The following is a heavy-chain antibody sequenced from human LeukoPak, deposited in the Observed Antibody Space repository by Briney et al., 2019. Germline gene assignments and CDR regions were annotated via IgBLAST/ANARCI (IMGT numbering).Heavy chain of an antibody. CDR2: FNPNSGGT. V-gene: IGHV1-2*02. CDR3: AREYSSSWSYYFDY. CDR1: GYTFTGYY. J-gene: IGHJ4*02. Sequence: GASVKVSCKASGYTFTGYYMHWVRQAPGQGLEWMGWFNPNSGGTNYAQKFQGRVTMTRDTSISTAYMELSRLRSDDTAVYYCAREYSSSWSYYFDYWGQGTLVTVSS. D-gene: IGHD6-13*01.